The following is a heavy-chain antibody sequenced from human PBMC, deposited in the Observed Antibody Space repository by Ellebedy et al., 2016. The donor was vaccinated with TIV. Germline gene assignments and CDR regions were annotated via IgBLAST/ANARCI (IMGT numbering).Heavy chain of an antibody. V-gene: IGHV1-3*01. CDR1: GYTFTSYA. D-gene: IGHD2-15*01. CDR3: ARYCSGGSCYSFAFDI. J-gene: IGHJ3*02. CDR2: INAGNGNT. Sequence: ASVKVSCKASGYTFTSYAMHWVRQAPGQRLEWMGWINAGNGNTKYSQKFKGRVTITRDTSASTAYMELSSLRCEDTAVYYCARYCSGGSCYSFAFDIWGQGTMVTVSS.